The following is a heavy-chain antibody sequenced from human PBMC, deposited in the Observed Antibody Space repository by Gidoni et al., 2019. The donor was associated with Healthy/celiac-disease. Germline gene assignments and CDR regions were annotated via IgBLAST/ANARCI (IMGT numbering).Heavy chain of an antibody. CDR3: ARDPSGIAARPHYYYGMDV. CDR1: GGSISSYY. V-gene: IGHV4-59*01. J-gene: IGHJ6*02. D-gene: IGHD6-6*01. Sequence: QVQLQESGPGLVKPSETLSLTCTVSGGSISSYYWSWIRQPPGKGLEWIGYIYYSGSPNYTPSLKSRVTISVDTSKNPFSLKLSSVTAADTAVYYCARDPSGIAARPHYYYGMDVWGQGTTVTVSS. CDR2: IYYSGSP.